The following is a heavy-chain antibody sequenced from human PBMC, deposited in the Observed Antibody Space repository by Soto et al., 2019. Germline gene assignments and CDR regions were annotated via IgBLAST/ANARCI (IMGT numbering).Heavy chain of an antibody. D-gene: IGHD2-15*01. Sequence: ASVKVSCKASGYTFTAYYMHWVRQAPGQGLEWMGWINPDSGVTNYAQKFQDRVTMTRDTSISTAYMELDRLKSDDTAVYYGARVGVFAREIVAWGQGTL. CDR1: GYTFTAYY. V-gene: IGHV1-2*02. J-gene: IGHJ5*02. CDR3: ARVGVFAREIVA. CDR2: INPDSGVT.